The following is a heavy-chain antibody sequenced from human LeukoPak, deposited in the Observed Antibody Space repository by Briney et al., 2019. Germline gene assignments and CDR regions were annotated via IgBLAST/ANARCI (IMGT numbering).Heavy chain of an antibody. CDR2: ISAYNGNT. V-gene: IGHV1-18*01. D-gene: IGHD3-22*01. CDR1: RGTFSSYA. CDR3: ARVLDDSSGYYFRLIDY. J-gene: IGHJ4*02. Sequence: ASVKVSCKDSRGTFSSYAISWVRQAPGQGLEWMGWISAYNGNTNYAQKLQGRVTMTTDTSTSTAYVELRSLRSDDTAVYYCARVLDDSSGYYFRLIDYGGQGTLVTVSS.